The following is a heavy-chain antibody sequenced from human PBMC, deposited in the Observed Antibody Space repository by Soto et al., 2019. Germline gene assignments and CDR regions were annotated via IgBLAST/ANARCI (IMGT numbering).Heavy chain of an antibody. D-gene: IGHD3-10*01. CDR1: GFTFSSYA. CDR2: ISGSGGST. J-gene: IGHJ5*02. CDR3: AKDIIRGYYGSGSPRHQGNNWFDP. Sequence: PGGSLRLSCAASGFTFSSYAMSWVRQAPGKGLEWVSAISGSGGSTYYADSVKGRFTISRDNSKNTLYLQMNSLRAEDTAVYYCAKDIIRGYYGSGSPRHQGNNWFDPWGQGTLVTVSS. V-gene: IGHV3-23*01.